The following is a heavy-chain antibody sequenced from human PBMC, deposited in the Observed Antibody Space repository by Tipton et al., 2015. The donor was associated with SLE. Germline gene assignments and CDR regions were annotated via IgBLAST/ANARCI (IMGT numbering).Heavy chain of an antibody. CDR2: IKEDGSDK. CDR3: ARETSSGGFDI. J-gene: IGHJ3*02. Sequence: QLVQSGGGLVQPGGSLRLTCTASAFTFSSYWMTWVRQAPGKGLEWVANIKEDGSDKNYVDSLKGRLTISRDNAKNALYLQMSSLTAEDTAMYFCARETSSGGFDIWGQGTLVTVSS. D-gene: IGHD2-15*01. V-gene: IGHV3-7*01. CDR1: AFTFSSYW.